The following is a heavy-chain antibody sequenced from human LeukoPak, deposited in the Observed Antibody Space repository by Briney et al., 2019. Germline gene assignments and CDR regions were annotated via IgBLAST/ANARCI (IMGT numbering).Heavy chain of an antibody. CDR3: ARMRGTAMVRKYDAFDI. V-gene: IGHV1-46*01. D-gene: IGHD5-18*01. CDR1: GGTFSSYA. CDR2: INPSGGST. J-gene: IGHJ3*02. Sequence: ASVKVSCKASGGTFSSYAISWVRQAPGQGLEWMGIINPSGGSTSYAQKFQGRVTMTRDTSTSTVYMELSSLRSEDTAVYYCARMRGTAMVRKYDAFDIWGQGTMVTVSS.